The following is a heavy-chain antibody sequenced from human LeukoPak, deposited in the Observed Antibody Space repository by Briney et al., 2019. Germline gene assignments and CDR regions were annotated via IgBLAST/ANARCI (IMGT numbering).Heavy chain of an antibody. Sequence: GASVKVSCKASGYTFTSYYIHWVRQAPGQGLEWMGIVNPSGGSTSYAQNVQGRVTVTRDTSTNTVYMELSSLRSGDTSVYYCAGSTMVRGVWDYWGQGTLVTVSS. CDR3: AGSTMVRGVWDY. CDR2: VNPSGGST. V-gene: IGHV1-46*01. D-gene: IGHD3-10*01. J-gene: IGHJ4*02. CDR1: GYTFTSYY.